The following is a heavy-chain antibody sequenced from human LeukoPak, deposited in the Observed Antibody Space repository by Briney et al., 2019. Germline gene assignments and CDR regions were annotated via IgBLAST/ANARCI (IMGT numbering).Heavy chain of an antibody. CDR3: ARIIEMATIFAPFDP. Sequence: SQTLSLTCTVSGGSISSGGYSWNWIRQPPGKDLEWIGYIYHSGNTYYNPSLKSRVTISVDRSKNQFSLKRSSVTAADTAVYYCARIIEMATIFAPFDPWGQGTLVTVSS. J-gene: IGHJ5*02. CDR1: GGSISSGGYS. CDR2: IYHSGNT. V-gene: IGHV4-30-2*01. D-gene: IGHD5-24*01.